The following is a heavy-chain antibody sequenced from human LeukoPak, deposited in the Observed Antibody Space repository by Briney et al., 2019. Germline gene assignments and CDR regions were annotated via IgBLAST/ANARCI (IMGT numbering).Heavy chain of an antibody. D-gene: IGHD3-22*01. J-gene: IGHJ4*02. V-gene: IGHV3-33*01. CDR2: IWYDGGNK. CDR1: GFTFSSYG. Sequence: GGSLRLSCAASGFTFSSYGMHWVRQAPGKGLEWVAVIWYDGGNKYYADSVKGRFTISRDNSKNTLYLQMNSLRAEDTAVYYCARSTMTTQHLDYWGQGTLVTVSS. CDR3: ARSTMTTQHLDY.